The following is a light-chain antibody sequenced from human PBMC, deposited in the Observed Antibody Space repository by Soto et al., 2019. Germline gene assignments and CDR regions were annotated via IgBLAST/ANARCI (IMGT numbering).Light chain of an antibody. V-gene: IGLV4-69*01. Sequence: QSVLTQSPSASASLGASVKLTCTLSSGHSSYAIAWHQQQPEKGPRYLMKLNSDGSHSKGDGIPDRFSGSSSGAERYLPISSLQSEDEADYYCQTWGTGSHVVFGGGTKLTVL. J-gene: IGLJ2*01. CDR3: QTWGTGSHVV. CDR2: LNSDGSH. CDR1: SGHSSYA.